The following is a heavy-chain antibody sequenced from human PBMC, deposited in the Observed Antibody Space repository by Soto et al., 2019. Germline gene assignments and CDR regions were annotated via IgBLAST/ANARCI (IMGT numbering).Heavy chain of an antibody. Sequence: SETLSLTCAVYGGSFSGYYWSWIRQPPGKGLEWIGEINHSGSTNYNPSLKSRVTISVDTSKNQFSLKLSSVTAADTAVYYCARGRRGLRPSYYYYSGMDVWGQGTTVTVSS. V-gene: IGHV4-34*01. CDR2: INHSGST. CDR3: ARGRRGLRPSYYYYSGMDV. D-gene: IGHD3-16*01. CDR1: GGSFSGYY. J-gene: IGHJ6*02.